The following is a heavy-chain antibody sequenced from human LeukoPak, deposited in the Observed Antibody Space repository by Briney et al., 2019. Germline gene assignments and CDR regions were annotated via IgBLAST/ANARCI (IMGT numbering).Heavy chain of an antibody. J-gene: IGHJ5*02. V-gene: IGHV4-61*02. D-gene: IGHD3-10*01. CDR1: GGSISSGSYY. Sequence: SETLSLTCTVSGGSISSGSYYWSWIRQPAGKGLEWIGRIYTSGSTNYNPSLKSRVTISVDTSKNQFSLKLTSVTAADTAVYYCARGGSWFDPWGQGTLVTVSS. CDR2: IYTSGST. CDR3: ARGGSWFDP.